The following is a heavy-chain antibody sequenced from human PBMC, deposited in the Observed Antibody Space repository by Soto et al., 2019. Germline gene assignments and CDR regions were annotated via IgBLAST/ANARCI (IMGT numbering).Heavy chain of an antibody. J-gene: IGHJ5*02. V-gene: IGHV1-8*01. D-gene: IGHD3-16*01. CDR3: ARMATFGSLNWFDP. CDR1: GYSFTNND. CDR2: MNPGSGDT. Sequence: PSVKVSCKASGYSFTNNDVTWVRQATGQGLEWMGWMNPGSGDTGYAQKFQGRVTMTRDISIATAYMELSSLRSDDTAIYYCARMATFGSLNWFDPWGQGTLVTVSS.